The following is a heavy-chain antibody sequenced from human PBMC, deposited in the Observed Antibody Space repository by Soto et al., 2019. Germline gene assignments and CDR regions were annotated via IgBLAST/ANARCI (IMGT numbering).Heavy chain of an antibody. CDR1: GGSISSYY. D-gene: IGHD5-12*01. V-gene: IGHV4-4*07. J-gene: IGHJ4*02. CDR2: IYTSGST. Sequence: PSETLSLTCTVSGGSISSYYWSWIRQPAGKGLEWIGRIYTSGSTNYNPSLKSRVTMSVDTSKNQFSLKLSSVTAADTAVYYCAISVEMATTSSSSGGPVFDYWGQGTLVTVSS. CDR3: AISVEMATTSSSSGGPVFDY.